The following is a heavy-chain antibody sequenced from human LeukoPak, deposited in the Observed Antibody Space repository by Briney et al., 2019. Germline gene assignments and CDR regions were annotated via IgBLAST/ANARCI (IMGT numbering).Heavy chain of an antibody. V-gene: IGHV4-30-4*01. D-gene: IGHD3-3*02. J-gene: IGHJ3*02. CDR2: IYYSGST. CDR3: VRVLGYDAFDI. CDR1: GGSISSGDYY. Sequence: SETLSLTCTVSGGSISSGDYYWSWIRQPPGKGLEWIGYIYYSGSTYYNPSLKSRVTISVDTSKNQFSLKLSSVTAADTAVYYCVRVLGYDAFDIWGQGTMVTVSS.